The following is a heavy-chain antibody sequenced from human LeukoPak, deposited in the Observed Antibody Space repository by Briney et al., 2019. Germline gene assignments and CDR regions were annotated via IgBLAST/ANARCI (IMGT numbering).Heavy chain of an antibody. CDR3: ATSTVAKYDY. CDR2: ISGSGDST. Sequence: GGSLRLSCAASGFTFINYAMTWVRQAPGKGLEWVSAISGSGDSTFNADSVKGRFTISRDNSKNTLYLQMNSLRAEDTALYYCATSTVAKYDYWGQGTLVTVSS. V-gene: IGHV3-23*01. D-gene: IGHD4-11*01. J-gene: IGHJ4*02. CDR1: GFTFINYA.